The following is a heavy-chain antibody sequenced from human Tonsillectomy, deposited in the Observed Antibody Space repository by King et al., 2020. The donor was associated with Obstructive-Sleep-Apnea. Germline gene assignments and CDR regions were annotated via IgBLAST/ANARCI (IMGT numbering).Heavy chain of an antibody. CDR3: ARGLSGGRGY. Sequence: VQLQQWGAGLLKPSETLSLTCAVYGGSFSGYYWSWIRQPPGKGMEWIGEINHSGSNNDTPSLTLRVTISEDTSNNQSYLKLSSVTAADTAVYYCARGLSGGRGYWGQGTLVTVSS. V-gene: IGHV4-34*01. D-gene: IGHD2-15*01. CDR1: GGSFSGYY. CDR2: INHSGSN. J-gene: IGHJ4*02.